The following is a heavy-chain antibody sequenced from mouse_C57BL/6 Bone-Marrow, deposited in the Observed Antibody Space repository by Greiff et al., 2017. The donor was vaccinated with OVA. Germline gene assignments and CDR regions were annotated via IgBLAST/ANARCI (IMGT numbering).Heavy chain of an antibody. CDR2: IHPNSGST. J-gene: IGHJ1*03. CDR3: ARWGLPWYFDV. D-gene: IGHD2-2*01. Sequence: QVQLQQPGAELVKPGASVKLSCKASGYTFTSYWMHWVKQRPGQGLEWIGMIHPNSGSTNYNEKFKSKATLTVDKSSSTAYMQLSSLTSEVSAVYYCARWGLPWYFDVWGTGTTVTVSS. V-gene: IGHV1-64*01. CDR1: GYTFTSYW.